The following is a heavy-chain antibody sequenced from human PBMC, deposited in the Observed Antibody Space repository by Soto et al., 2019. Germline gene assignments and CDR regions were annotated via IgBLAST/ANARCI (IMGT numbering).Heavy chain of an antibody. CDR3: ARTRGYSYGRPYFDY. J-gene: IGHJ4*02. D-gene: IGHD5-18*01. Sequence: QVQLQESGPGLVKPSQTLSLTCTVSGGSISSGGYYWSWIRQHPGKGLEWIGYIYYSGSTYYNPSLKSRVTISGDTSKNQFSVQLSSVTAADTAVYYCARTRGYSYGRPYFDYWGQGTLVTVSS. V-gene: IGHV4-31*03. CDR2: IYYSGST. CDR1: GGSISSGGYY.